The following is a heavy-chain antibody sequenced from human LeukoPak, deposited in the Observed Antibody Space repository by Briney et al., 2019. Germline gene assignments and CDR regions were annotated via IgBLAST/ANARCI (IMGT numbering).Heavy chain of an antibody. CDR2: LYSSGGT. J-gene: IGHJ4*02. D-gene: IGHD1-26*01. CDR1: GFTVSVNY. CDR3: ATESGTYSGTCFDY. Sequence: GGSLRLSCAASGFTVSVNYMSWVRQAPGKGLEWVSVLYSSGGTNYADSVKGRFTISRDNSENTLDLQMNSLRAEDTAVYYCATESGTYSGTCFDYWGQGNLVTVSS. V-gene: IGHV3-66*01.